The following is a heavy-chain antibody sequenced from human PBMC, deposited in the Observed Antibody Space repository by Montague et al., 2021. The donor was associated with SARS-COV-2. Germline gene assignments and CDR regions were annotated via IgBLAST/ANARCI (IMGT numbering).Heavy chain of an antibody. CDR2: IYYSGTT. V-gene: IGHV4-59*08. CDR3: AATDYFASGKYDF. D-gene: IGHD3-10*01. CDR1: VGSISGYF. J-gene: IGHJ4*02. Sequence: SETLSLTCTVSVGSISGYFWGWIRQSPVWGPVWIGYIYYSGTTKYNPALKSRVAISLETSKNQFSLKLNSVTAADTAAYYCAATDYFASGKYDFWGQGTWVTGSS.